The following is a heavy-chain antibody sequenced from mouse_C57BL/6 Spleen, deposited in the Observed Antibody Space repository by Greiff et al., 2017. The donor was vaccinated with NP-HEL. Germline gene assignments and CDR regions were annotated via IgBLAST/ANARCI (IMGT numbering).Heavy chain of an antibody. CDR2: ISYDGSN. Sequence: VQLKESGPGLVKPSQSLSLTCSVTGYSITSGYYWNWIRQFPGNKLEWMGYISYDGSNNYNPSLKNRISITRDTSKNQFFLKLNSVTTEDTATYYCARDTLFYYDPAYWGQGTLVTVSA. CDR1: GYSITSGYY. V-gene: IGHV3-6*01. J-gene: IGHJ3*01. D-gene: IGHD2-4*01. CDR3: ARDTLFYYDPAY.